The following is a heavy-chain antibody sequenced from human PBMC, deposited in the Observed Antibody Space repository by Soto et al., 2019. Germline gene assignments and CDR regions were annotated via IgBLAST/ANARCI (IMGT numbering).Heavy chain of an antibody. CDR2: INPSDGST. CDR3: AKDKWRSGTSCYDY. J-gene: IGHJ4*02. Sequence: ASVKGSCKASGYTFTNYYIHWVRQAPGQGLEWMGIINPSDGSTTYAPKFQGRFTISRDNSKNTVSLEMNSLRPDDTAVYYCAKDKWRSGTSCYDYWGQGTLVTVSS. CDR1: GYTFTNYY. D-gene: IGHD2-2*01. V-gene: IGHV1-46*01.